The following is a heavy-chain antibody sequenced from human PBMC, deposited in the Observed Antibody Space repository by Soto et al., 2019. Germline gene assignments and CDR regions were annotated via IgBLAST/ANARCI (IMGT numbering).Heavy chain of an antibody. D-gene: IGHD6-19*01. Sequence: VQLVESGGGVVQPGRSLRLSCAASGFTFSDYAMHWFGQPPGRGLEWVAVVSHDGRNTHYADSVKGRFTISRDSSKNTVSLEMTSLRAEDTAVYYCAKGGRQWLVTSDFNYWGQGALVTVSS. CDR2: VSHDGRNT. CDR1: GFTFSDYA. CDR3: AKGGRQWLVTSDFNY. V-gene: IGHV3-30*18. J-gene: IGHJ4*02.